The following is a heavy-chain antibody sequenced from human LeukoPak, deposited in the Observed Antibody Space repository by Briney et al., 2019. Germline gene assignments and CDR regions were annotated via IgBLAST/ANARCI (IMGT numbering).Heavy chain of an antibody. CDR3: AREGLTVVIAMDV. V-gene: IGHV3-53*01. J-gene: IGHJ6*03. CDR1: GFTVSSYY. CDR2: IYRGGDT. D-gene: IGHD3-22*01. Sequence: TGGSLRLSCAASGFTVSSYYMSWVRQAPDKRLEWVSVIYRGGDTYYGDSVKGRFTISRDTSKNTLYLQMNDLRAEDTAVYYCAREGLTVVIAMDVWGKGTTVTVSS.